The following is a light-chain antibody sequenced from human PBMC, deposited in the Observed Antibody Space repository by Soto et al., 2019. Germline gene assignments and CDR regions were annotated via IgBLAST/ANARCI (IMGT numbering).Light chain of an antibody. V-gene: IGKV1-5*03. CDR2: KAS. Sequence: DIQMTQSPSTLSASVGDRVTITCRASQSISPWLAWYQQKPGKAPKLLIQKASSLESGVPSRFSGSGSGTEFTLTISSLQPDDFATYYCQHYNSSTFFGQGTKLEIK. J-gene: IGKJ2*01. CDR1: QSISPW. CDR3: QHYNSSTF.